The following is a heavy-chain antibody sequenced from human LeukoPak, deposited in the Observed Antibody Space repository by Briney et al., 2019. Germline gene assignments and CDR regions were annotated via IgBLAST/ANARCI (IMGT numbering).Heavy chain of an antibody. Sequence: GGSLRLSCAASGFTFSIYGMHWVRQAPGKGLEWVAFIRYDGSNQYYADSVKGRSTISRDNSKNTLYLQMNSLRAEDTAVYYCAKDGYSGYDRINYFDYWGQGTLVTVSS. CDR2: IRYDGSNQ. J-gene: IGHJ4*02. D-gene: IGHD5-12*01. V-gene: IGHV3-30*02. CDR1: GFTFSIYG. CDR3: AKDGYSGYDRINYFDY.